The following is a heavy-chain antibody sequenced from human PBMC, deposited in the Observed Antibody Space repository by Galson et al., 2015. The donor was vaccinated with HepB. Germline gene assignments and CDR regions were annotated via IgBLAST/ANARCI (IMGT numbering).Heavy chain of an antibody. V-gene: IGHV3-33*01. CDR2: IWSDGSNQ. D-gene: IGHD5-18*01. Sequence: SLRLSCAASGFTFGNYGMHWVRQAPGKGLEWVAVIWSDGSNQYYTDPVKGRFTISRDNSKNTLYLQINSLRAEDTAVYFCARGGGYNYGVLDYWGQGTLVTVSS. CDR1: GFTFGNYG. CDR3: ARGGGYNYGVLDY. J-gene: IGHJ4*02.